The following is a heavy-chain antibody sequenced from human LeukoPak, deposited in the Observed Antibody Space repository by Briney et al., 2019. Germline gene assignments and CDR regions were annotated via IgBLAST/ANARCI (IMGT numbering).Heavy chain of an antibody. J-gene: IGHJ4*02. Sequence: GGSPRLSCAASGFTFSSYGMHWVRQAPGKGLEWVAFIRYDGSNKYYADSVKGRFTISRDNSKNTLYLQMNSLRAEDTAVYYCARDRWDMITFGGAIDYWGQGTLVTVSS. D-gene: IGHD3-16*01. CDR3: ARDRWDMITFGGAIDY. CDR1: GFTFSSYG. CDR2: IRYDGSNK. V-gene: IGHV3-30*02.